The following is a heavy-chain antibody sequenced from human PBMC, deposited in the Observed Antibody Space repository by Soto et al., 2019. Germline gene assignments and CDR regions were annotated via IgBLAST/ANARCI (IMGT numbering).Heavy chain of an antibody. V-gene: IGHV1-69*01. J-gene: IGHJ4*02. D-gene: IGHD6-19*01. CDR3: ARGSHSPGIAVAGYYF. CDR1: GVPFSSYA. Sequence: QVQLVQSGAEMKKPGSSVKVSCKASGVPFSSYAINWERQAPGQGLQWMGGIIPIFGTANYAQRFQGRVTITADESTSTAYMELSSLTSEDTAMYYCARGSHSPGIAVAGYYFWGQGTLVTVSS. CDR2: IIPIFGTA.